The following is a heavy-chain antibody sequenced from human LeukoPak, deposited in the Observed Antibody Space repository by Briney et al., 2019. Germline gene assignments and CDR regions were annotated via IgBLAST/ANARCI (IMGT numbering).Heavy chain of an antibody. D-gene: IGHD3-9*01. CDR1: GFTFSSYS. CDR2: IISSSSTI. Sequence: GGSLRLSCAAYGFTFSSYSMNWVRQAPGKGLEWVSYIISSSSTIYYTDFVKGRFTISRYNAKNSLYLQMNSLRAEDTAVYYCARALRYFDWLSTSPEYNWFDPWGQGTLVTVSS. CDR3: ARALRYFDWLSTSPEYNWFDP. V-gene: IGHV3-48*01. J-gene: IGHJ5*02.